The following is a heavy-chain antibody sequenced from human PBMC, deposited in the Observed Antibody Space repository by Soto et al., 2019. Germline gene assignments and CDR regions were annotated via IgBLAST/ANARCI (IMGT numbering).Heavy chain of an antibody. CDR1: GGSISSGGYY. CDR2: IYYSGST. J-gene: IGHJ4*02. CDR3: ARGQPGIAAAGTFLPPRY. Sequence: QVQLQESGPGLVKPSQTLSLTCTVSGGSISSGGYYWSWIRQHPGKGLEWIGYIYYSGSTYYNPSLKSRVTISVDTSKNQFSLKLSSVTAADTAVYYCARGQPGIAAAGTFLPPRYWGQGTLVIVSS. D-gene: IGHD6-13*01. V-gene: IGHV4-31*03.